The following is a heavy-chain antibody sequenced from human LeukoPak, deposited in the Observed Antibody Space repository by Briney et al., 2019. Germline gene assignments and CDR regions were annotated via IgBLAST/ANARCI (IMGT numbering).Heavy chain of an antibody. D-gene: IGHD6-19*01. CDR3: P. CDR1: GFTVSTNY. V-gene: IGHV3-66*01. CDR2: IYASGST. Sequence: GGSLRLSCAASGFTVSTNYMTWVRRAPEKGLEWVSLIYASGSTYYADSVKGRFTISEDTAVYYCARDLSFIAVTGKGGWFDPWGQGTLVTVSS. J-gene: IGHJ5*02.